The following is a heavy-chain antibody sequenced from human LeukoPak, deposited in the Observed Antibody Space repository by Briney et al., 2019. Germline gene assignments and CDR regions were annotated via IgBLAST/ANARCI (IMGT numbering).Heavy chain of an antibody. CDR3: ARGGKYGCSAGSCYSDY. J-gene: IGHJ4*02. D-gene: IGHD2-15*01. CDR1: GYVFTDYY. Sequence: GASVKLSCKASGYVFTDYYLHWVRQAPGQGLEWMGWIKPESGRRHYAQTFQGGVTMTRDTSISTAYMELRRLRSDDTALYYCARGGKYGCSAGSCYSDYWGQGTLVTVPS. CDR2: IKPESGRR. V-gene: IGHV1-2*02.